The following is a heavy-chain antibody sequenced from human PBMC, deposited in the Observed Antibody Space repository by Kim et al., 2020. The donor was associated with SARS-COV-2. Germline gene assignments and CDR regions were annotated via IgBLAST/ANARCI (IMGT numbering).Heavy chain of an antibody. CDR3: ARLGVVTAIMACDY. Sequence: NPSLKSRVTISVDTSKNQFSLKLSAVTAADTAVYYCARLGVVTAIMACDYWGQGTLVTVSS. V-gene: IGHV4-39*01. D-gene: IGHD2-21*02. J-gene: IGHJ4*02.